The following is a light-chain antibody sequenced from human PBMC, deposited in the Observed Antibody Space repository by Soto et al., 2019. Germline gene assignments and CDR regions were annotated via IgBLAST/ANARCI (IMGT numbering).Light chain of an antibody. CDR2: AES. CDR1: ETITRY. CDR3: QQSYSNPLT. J-gene: IGKJ4*01. Sequence: DIQMTQSPSSLSASVGERVIITCRASETITRYLNWYQSKPGKAPRLLISAESSLQTGVPSRFSGNYSGTDFTLTISSLQPEDFSTYYCQQSYSNPLTFGGGTKVEMK. V-gene: IGKV1-39*01.